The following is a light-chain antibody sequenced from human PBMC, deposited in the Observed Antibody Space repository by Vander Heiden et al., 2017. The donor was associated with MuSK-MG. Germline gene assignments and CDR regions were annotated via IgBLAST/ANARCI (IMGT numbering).Light chain of an antibody. CDR3: QQDDNYPNT. V-gene: IGKV1-6*01. J-gene: IGKJ1*01. Sequence: AIQMTQSPSSLSASVGDRVTITCRASQGIRNDLGWYQQKPGKAPKLLIYAASSLQSGVPSRYSGSGSGTDFTLTISSLQPEDIATYYCQQDDNYPNTFGQGTKVEIK. CDR1: QGIRND. CDR2: AAS.